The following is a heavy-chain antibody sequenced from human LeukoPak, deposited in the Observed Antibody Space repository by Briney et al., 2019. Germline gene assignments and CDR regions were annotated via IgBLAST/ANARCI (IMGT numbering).Heavy chain of an antibody. CDR3: ARDSVGKETGFNLFYDSSGYDSNYFDY. CDR2: INPNSGGT. J-gene: IGHJ4*02. Sequence: ASVKVSCTASGYTLTGYYMHWVRQAPGQGPEWMGWINPNSGGTSSAQKFQGRVTMTRDTSISTAYMELSRLRSDDTAVYYCARDSVGKETGFNLFYDSSGYDSNYFDYWGQGTLVTVSS. CDR1: GYTLTGYY. D-gene: IGHD3-22*01. V-gene: IGHV1-2*02.